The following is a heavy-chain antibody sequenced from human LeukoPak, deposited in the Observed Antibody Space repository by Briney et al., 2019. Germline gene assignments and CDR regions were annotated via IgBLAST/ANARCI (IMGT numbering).Heavy chain of an antibody. CDR3: ARHVGTAVTAVIDP. J-gene: IGHJ5*02. V-gene: IGHV3-11*04. D-gene: IGHD2-21*02. CDR1: GFTFSDYY. Sequence: GGSLRLSCAASGFTFSDYYMTWIRQAPGKGLEWVAYMDHRGSSIYYADSVKGRFTISRDNVKKSLYLQMDSLRADDTAVYYCARHVGTAVTAVIDPWGQGSLVTVSS. CDR2: MDHRGSSI.